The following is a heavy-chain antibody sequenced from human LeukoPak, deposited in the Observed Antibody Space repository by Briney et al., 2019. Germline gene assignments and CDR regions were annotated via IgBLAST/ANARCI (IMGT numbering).Heavy chain of an antibody. CDR1: GFTFSSYI. J-gene: IGHJ4*02. CDR3: ASRYSGSYPCYFDY. Sequence: GGSLRLSCAASGFTFSSYIMNWVRQAPGKGPEWVSSISSSSAYIYYADSVKGRFTISRDNAKSSLFLQMNSLRVEDTAVYYCASRYSGSYPCYFDYWGQGTLVTVSS. CDR2: ISSSSAYI. D-gene: IGHD1-26*01. V-gene: IGHV3-21*01.